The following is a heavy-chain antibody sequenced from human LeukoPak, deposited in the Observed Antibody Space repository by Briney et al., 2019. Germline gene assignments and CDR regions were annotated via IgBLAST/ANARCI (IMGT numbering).Heavy chain of an antibody. V-gene: IGHV3-21*01. D-gene: IGHD4-17*01. CDR3: VRGSSGDYEY. J-gene: IGHJ4*02. CDR1: GFTFSTYS. CDR2: ISGPSSHI. Sequence: PGGSLRLSCAASGFTFSTYSMNWVRQAPGEGLEWVSSISGPSSHIFYADSVKGRFTTSRANAKNSLYLQMNSLRVDDTAVYYCVRGSSGDYEYWGQGVLVTVSS.